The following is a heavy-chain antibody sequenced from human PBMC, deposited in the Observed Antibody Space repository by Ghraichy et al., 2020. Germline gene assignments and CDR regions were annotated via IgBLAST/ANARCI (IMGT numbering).Heavy chain of an antibody. V-gene: IGHV4-34*01. J-gene: IGHJ6*02. Sequence: SETLSLTCAVYGGSFSGYYWSWIRQPPGKGLEWIGEINHSGSTNYNPSLKSRVTILVATSKKQFSLKLRFVTAAATAVYGCARPGRTGYTSYYYGMDVWGQGTTVTVSS. CDR2: INHSGST. CDR1: GGSFSGYY. CDR3: ARPGRTGYTSYYYGMDV. D-gene: IGHD3/OR15-3a*01.